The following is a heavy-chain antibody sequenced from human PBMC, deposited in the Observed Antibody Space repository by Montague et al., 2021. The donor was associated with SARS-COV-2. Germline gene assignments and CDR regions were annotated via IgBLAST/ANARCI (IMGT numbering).Heavy chain of an antibody. Sequence: SETLSLTCNVSGDSISGSRHFWNWIRQRPGKGLDWIGYIYHTGTTHSRPSLRSPATLSVDISQNQFSLKLNSMTAADTAIYYCARGVSYGSGFLSEWGPGTMVIVSS. J-gene: IGHJ4*02. CDR3: ARGVSYGSGFLSE. D-gene: IGHD3-10*01. V-gene: IGHV4-31*01. CDR1: GDSISGSRHF. CDR2: IYHTGTT.